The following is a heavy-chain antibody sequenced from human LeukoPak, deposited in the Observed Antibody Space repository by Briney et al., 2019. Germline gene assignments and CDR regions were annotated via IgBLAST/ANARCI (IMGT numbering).Heavy chain of an antibody. J-gene: IGHJ4*02. CDR3: ARDLMWGSNTLGY. Sequence: ASVKVSCRASGYSCSGYYFFWVRQAPGQGLEWMGWINPNTGVTNSAQKFQGRVTMSRDKSISTAYMELNRLTSDDTAVYYCARDLMWGSNTLGYWGQGTLVTVSS. CDR1: GYSCSGYY. V-gene: IGHV1-2*02. CDR2: INPNTGVT. D-gene: IGHD2-8*01.